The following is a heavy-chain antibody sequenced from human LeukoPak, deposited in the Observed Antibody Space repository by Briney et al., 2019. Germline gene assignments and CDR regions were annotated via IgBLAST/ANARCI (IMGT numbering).Heavy chain of an antibody. V-gene: IGHV3-7*01. J-gene: IGHJ4*02. Sequence: GGSLRLSCAASGFTFNNYWLSWVRQAPGKGLEWVANIKTDGSETCYVDAVKGRFTISRDNAKNSLYLQMNNLRVEDTAVYYCVRNLPGAGYWGQGTLVIVSS. CDR3: VRNLPGAGY. D-gene: IGHD3-9*01. CDR2: IKTDGSET. CDR1: GFTFNNYW.